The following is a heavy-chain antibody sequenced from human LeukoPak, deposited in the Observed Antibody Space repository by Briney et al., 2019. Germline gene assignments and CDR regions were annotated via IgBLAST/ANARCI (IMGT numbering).Heavy chain of an antibody. J-gene: IGHJ3*02. CDR1: GFTFSSYG. CDR2: ISGSGGST. D-gene: IGHD2-2*02. V-gene: IGHV3-23*01. CDR3: AKDDCSSTSCYKDAFDI. Sequence: GRSLRLSCAASGFTFSSYGMHWVRQAPGKGLEWVSAISGSGGSTYYADSVKGRFTISRDNSKNTLYLQMNSLRAEDTAVYYCAKDDCSSTSCYKDAFDIWGQGTMVTVSS.